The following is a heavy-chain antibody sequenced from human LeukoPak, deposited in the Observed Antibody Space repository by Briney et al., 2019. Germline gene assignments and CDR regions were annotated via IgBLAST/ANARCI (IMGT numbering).Heavy chain of an antibody. CDR2: INPNSGGT. J-gene: IGHJ6*03. V-gene: IGHV1-2*02. CDR1: GYTFNSYG. D-gene: IGHD6-6*01. Sequence: ASVKVSCKTSGYTFNSYGINWVRQAPGQGLEWMGWINPNSGGTNYAQKFQGRVTMTRDASISTAYMELSRLRSDDTAVYYCAINSITRLIGAARPTYYYYYMDVWGKGTTVTVSS. CDR3: AINSITRLIGAARPTYYYYYMDV.